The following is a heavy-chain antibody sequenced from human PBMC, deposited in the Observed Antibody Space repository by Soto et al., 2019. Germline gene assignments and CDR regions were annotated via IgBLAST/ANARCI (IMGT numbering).Heavy chain of an antibody. Sequence: QVQLQQWGAGLLKPSETLSLTCAVYGGSFSGYYWSWIRQPPGKGLEWIGEINHSGSTNYNPSLKSRVTISVDTSKNQFSLKLSSVTAADTAVYYCARIRSNYYGSGSYYNWFDPWGQGTLVTVSS. CDR3: ARIRSNYYGSGSYYNWFDP. CDR2: INHSGST. D-gene: IGHD3-10*01. V-gene: IGHV4-34*01. CDR1: GGSFSGYY. J-gene: IGHJ5*02.